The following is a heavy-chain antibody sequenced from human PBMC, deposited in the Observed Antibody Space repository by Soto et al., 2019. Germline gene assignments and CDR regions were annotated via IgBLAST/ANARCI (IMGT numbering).Heavy chain of an antibody. V-gene: IGHV4-39*01. CDR2: IYYSGST. J-gene: IGHJ5*02. Sequence: SETLSLTCTVSGGSISSSSYYWGWIRQPPGKGLEWIGSIYYSGSTYYNPSLKSRVTISVDTSKNQFSLKLSSVTAADTAVYYCARAGPLLRYDDWFDPWGQGTLVTVSS. D-gene: IGHD2-15*01. CDR3: ARAGPLLRYDDWFDP. CDR1: GGSISSSSYY.